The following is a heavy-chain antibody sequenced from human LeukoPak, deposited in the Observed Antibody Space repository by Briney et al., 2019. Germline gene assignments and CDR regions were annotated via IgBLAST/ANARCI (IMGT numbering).Heavy chain of an antibody. CDR2: IYYSGST. V-gene: IGHV4-59*08. J-gene: IGHJ4*02. CDR3: ARRLGGSGSYYY. D-gene: IGHD3-10*01. CDR1: GGSISSYY. Sequence: SETLSLTCTVSGGSISSYYWSWIRQPPGKGLEWIGYIYYSGSTNYNPSLKSRVTISVDTSKNQFSLKLRSVTAADTAVYYCARRLGGSGSYYYWGQGTLVTVSS.